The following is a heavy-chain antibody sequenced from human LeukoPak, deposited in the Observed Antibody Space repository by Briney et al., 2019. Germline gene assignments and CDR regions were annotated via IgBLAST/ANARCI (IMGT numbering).Heavy chain of an antibody. D-gene: IGHD3-10*01. CDR2: INSDGSST. V-gene: IGHV3-74*01. Sequence: GGSLRLPCAASGFTFSSYWMHWVRQAPGKGLVWVSRINSDGSSTSYADSVKGRFTISRDNAENTLYPQMNSLRAEDTAVYYCARAGIPIYYYYMDVWGKGTTVTISS. CDR1: GFTFSSYW. J-gene: IGHJ6*03. CDR3: ARAGIPIYYYYMDV.